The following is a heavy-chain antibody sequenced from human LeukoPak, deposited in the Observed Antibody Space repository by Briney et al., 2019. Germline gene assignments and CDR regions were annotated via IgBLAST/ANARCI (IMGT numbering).Heavy chain of an antibody. CDR3: ARYTGEPAKNWYFDL. CDR2: IYHSGST. V-gene: IGHV4-38-2*02. D-gene: IGHD2-2*02. Sequence: PSETLSLTCTVSAYSISSGYYWGWIRQSPGKGLEWIGSIYHSGSTHYNPSLKSRVTISVDKSKNQFSLKLSSVTAADTAVYYCARYTGEPAKNWYFDLWGRGTLVTVSS. J-gene: IGHJ2*01. CDR1: AYSISSGYY.